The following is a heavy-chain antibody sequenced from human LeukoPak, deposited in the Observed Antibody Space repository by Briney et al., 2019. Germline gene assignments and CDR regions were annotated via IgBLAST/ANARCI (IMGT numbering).Heavy chain of an antibody. CDR3: ARDRSLRYFDY. V-gene: IGHV3-33*01. CDR2: IWYDGSDT. Sequence: GRSLRLSCAASRFTFRNHGMHWVRQAPGEGLEWVAVIWYDGSDTYYTDSVKGRFTISRDNSKSTLYLQMNSLRVEDTAVYYCARDRSLRYFDYWGQGTVVTVSS. J-gene: IGHJ4*02. CDR1: RFTFRNHG.